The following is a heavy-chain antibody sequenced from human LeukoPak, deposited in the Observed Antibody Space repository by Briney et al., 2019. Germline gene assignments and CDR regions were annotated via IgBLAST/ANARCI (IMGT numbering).Heavy chain of an antibody. V-gene: IGHV4-4*07. J-gene: IGHJ4*02. CDR1: GGSVRSDY. Sequence: SETLSLTCSVSGGSVRSDYWNWIRQPAGKGLEWIGRIQSSGTTNYNPSLKSRLTMSVDTSKNQFSLKLSSVTAADTAVYCCARDSGSGWYGQWGQGTLATVSS. D-gene: IGHD6-19*01. CDR3: ARDSGSGWYGQ. CDR2: IQSSGTT.